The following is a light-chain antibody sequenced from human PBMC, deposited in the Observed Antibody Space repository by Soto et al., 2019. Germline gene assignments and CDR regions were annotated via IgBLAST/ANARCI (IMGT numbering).Light chain of an antibody. CDR2: KVS. J-gene: IGLJ2*01. Sequence: QSALTQPASVSRSPGQSITISCTGTSSDVGSYNLVSWYQQHPGKAPKLMIYKVSKRPSGVSNRFSGSKSGNTASLTISGLQAEDEADYYCCSYAGSSTPVVFGGGTKLTVL. CDR1: SSDVGSYNL. CDR3: CSYAGSSTPVV. V-gene: IGLV2-23*02.